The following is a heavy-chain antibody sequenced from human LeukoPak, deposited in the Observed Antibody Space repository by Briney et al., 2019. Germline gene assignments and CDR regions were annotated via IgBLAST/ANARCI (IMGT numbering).Heavy chain of an antibody. Sequence: GESLEISCKGSGYSFTSYWIGWGRQMPGKGVGVMGIIYPGDSDTRYSPSFQGQVTIYDDKSICHDYLQWSNLKPSDPAMYYCARSSIAAIIDGYYFYYYGMDVWGQGTTVTVSS. J-gene: IGHJ6*02. CDR3: ARSSIAAIIDGYYFYYYGMDV. D-gene: IGHD6-6*01. CDR2: IYPGDSDT. V-gene: IGHV5-51*01. CDR1: GYSFTSYW.